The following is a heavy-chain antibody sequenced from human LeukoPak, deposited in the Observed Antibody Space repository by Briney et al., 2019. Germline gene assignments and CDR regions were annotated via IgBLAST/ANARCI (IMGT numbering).Heavy chain of an antibody. CDR1: GFTFSRYS. CDR3: AKYDSYYYYYYMDV. Sequence: GGSLRLSCLASGFTFSRYSMKWVRQAPGKGLEWVSGIGGSGGSTDYADSVKGRVTISRDNSKNTLYLQMSSLRAEDTAVYYCAKYDSYYYYYYMDVWGKGTTVTVSS. J-gene: IGHJ6*03. CDR2: IGGSGGST. V-gene: IGHV3-23*01. D-gene: IGHD1-1*01.